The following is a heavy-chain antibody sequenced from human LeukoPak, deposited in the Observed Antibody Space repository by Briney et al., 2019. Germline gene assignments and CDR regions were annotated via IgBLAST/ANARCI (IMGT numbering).Heavy chain of an antibody. CDR1: GYTFSSYW. CDR3: TRWTYGYGDY. V-gene: IGHV3-49*04. Sequence: PGGSLRLSCAASGYTFSSYWMSWVRKALEKGLEWVGFIRSKAYGGTTEYAASVKGRFTISRDDSKSIAYLQMNSLKTEDTAVYYCTRWTYGYGDYWGQGSLVTVSS. CDR2: IRSKAYGGTT. D-gene: IGHD5-18*01. J-gene: IGHJ4*02.